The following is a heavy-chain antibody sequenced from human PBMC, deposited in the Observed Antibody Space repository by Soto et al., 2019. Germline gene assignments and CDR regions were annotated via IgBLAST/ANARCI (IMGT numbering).Heavy chain of an antibody. CDR1: GFTFSNPW. CDR2: IKSKTDGGTT. Sequence: PGGSLRLSCAASGFTFSNPWMSWVRQAPGKGLEWVGRIKSKTDGGTTDYAAPVKGRFTISRDDSKNTLYLQMNSLKTEDTAVYYCTTDYYDRTLQHWGQGTLVTVSS. D-gene: IGHD3-22*01. V-gene: IGHV3-15*01. CDR3: TTDYYDRTLQH. J-gene: IGHJ1*01.